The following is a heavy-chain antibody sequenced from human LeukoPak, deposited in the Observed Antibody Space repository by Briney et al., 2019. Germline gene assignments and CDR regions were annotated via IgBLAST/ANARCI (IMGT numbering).Heavy chain of an antibody. CDR2: IYYSGST. Sequence: SETLSLTCTVSGGSISSYYWSWLRQPPGKGLEWIGYIYYSGSTNYNPSLKSRVTISVDTSKNQFSLKLGSVTAADTAVYYCARRSSDWNKYYFDYWGQGTLVTVSS. J-gene: IGHJ4*02. CDR1: GGSISSYY. V-gene: IGHV4-59*08. CDR3: ARRSSDWNKYYFDY. D-gene: IGHD6-19*01.